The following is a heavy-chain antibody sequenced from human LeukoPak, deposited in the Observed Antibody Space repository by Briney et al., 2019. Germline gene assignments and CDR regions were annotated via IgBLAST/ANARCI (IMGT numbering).Heavy chain of an antibody. Sequence: PSETLSLTCTVSGGSISSYYWSWIRQPPGKGLEWIGYIYYSGSTNYNPSLKSRVTISVDTSKNQFSLKLSSVTAADTAVYYCARARRITGTTASLFDYWGQGTLVTASS. D-gene: IGHD1-7*01. CDR2: IYYSGST. J-gene: IGHJ4*02. V-gene: IGHV4-59*01. CDR3: ARARRITGTTASLFDY. CDR1: GGSISSYY.